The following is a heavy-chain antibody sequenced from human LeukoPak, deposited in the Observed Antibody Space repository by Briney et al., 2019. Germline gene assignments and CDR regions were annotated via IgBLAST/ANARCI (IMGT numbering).Heavy chain of an antibody. J-gene: IGHJ4*02. Sequence: GGSLRLSCVASGFTFSDYAMNWVRQAPGKGLEWVSTFKTKYHQVYYAESVRGRFTISTDNSRNTVSLQMNSLRADDAALYYCARSVPDYTRFDYWGQGALVTVSS. D-gene: IGHD4-11*01. CDR2: FKTKYHQV. CDR3: ARSVPDYTRFDY. V-gene: IGHV3-23*05. CDR1: GFTFSDYA.